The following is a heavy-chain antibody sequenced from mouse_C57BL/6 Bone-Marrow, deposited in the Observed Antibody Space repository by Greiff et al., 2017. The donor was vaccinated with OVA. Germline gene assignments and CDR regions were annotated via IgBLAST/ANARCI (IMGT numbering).Heavy chain of an antibody. Sequence: QVQLKQPGAELVKPGASVKLSCKASGYTFTSYWMQWVKQRPGQGLEWIGEIDPSDSYTNYNQKFKGKATLTVDTSSSTAYMQLSSLTSEDSAVYYCARSIYYDDDGPLYYAMDYWGQGTSVTVSS. D-gene: IGHD2-4*01. J-gene: IGHJ4*01. CDR2: IDPSDSYT. CDR3: ARSIYYDDDGPLYYAMDY. V-gene: IGHV1-50*01. CDR1: GYTFTSYW.